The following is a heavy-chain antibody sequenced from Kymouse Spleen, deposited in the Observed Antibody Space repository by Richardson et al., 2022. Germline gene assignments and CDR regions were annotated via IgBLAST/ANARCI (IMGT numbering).Heavy chain of an antibody. D-gene: IGHD4-11,IGHD4-11*01. CDR1: GFTFSSYG. J-gene: IGHJ6*02. V-gene: IGHV3-30*18. CDR3: AKDRTVTTYGGMDV. CDR2: ISYDGSNK. Sequence: QVQLVESGGGVVQPGRSLRLSCAASGFTFSSYGMHWVRQAPGKGLEWVAVISYDGSNKYYADSVKGRFTISRDNSKNTLYLQMNSLRAEDTAVYYCAKDRTVTTYGGMDVWGQGTTVTVSS.